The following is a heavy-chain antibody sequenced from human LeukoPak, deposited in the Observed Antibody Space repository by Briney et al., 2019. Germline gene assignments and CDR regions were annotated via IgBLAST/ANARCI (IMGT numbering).Heavy chain of an antibody. D-gene: IGHD3-3*01. CDR3: ARVGWSGYLYCMDV. CDR1: GFTFNDYG. Sequence: GGSLRLSCAASGFTFNDYGMSWVRQPPGKGLEWVSAINWSGGSTGYAGSVEGRFTISRDNAKNSLYLQMNSLRVEDTALYYCARVGWSGYLYCMDVWGKGTTVTVS. J-gene: IGHJ6*03. CDR2: INWSGGST. V-gene: IGHV3-20*04.